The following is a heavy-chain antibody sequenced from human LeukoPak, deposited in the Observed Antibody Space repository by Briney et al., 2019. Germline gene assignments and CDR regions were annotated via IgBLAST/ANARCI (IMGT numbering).Heavy chain of an antibody. D-gene: IGHD7-27*01. CDR3: ARDGRANWGFYPFDY. Sequence: ASVKVSCKASGYTFTSYGISWVRQAPGQGLEWMGWISAYNGNTNYAQKLQGRVTMTTDTSTSTAYMELRSLRSDDTAVYYCARDGRANWGFYPFDYWGQGTLVTVSS. V-gene: IGHV1-18*01. J-gene: IGHJ4*02. CDR1: GYTFTSYG. CDR2: ISAYNGNT.